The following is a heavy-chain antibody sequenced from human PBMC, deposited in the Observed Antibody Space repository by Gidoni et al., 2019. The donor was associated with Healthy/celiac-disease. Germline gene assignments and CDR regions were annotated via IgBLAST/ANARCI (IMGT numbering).Heavy chain of an antibody. J-gene: IGHJ5*02. V-gene: IGHV3-9*01. D-gene: IGHD2-2*01. Sequence: EVQLVESGGGLVQPGRSLRLSCAASGFSFADYAMHWVRQAPGKGLEWVSGISWNSGSIGYADSVKGRFTISRDNAKNSLYLQMNRLRAEDTALYYCAKEGTGPAATYNWFDPWGQGTLVTVSS. CDR3: AKEGTGPAATYNWFDP. CDR1: GFSFADYA. CDR2: ISWNSGSI.